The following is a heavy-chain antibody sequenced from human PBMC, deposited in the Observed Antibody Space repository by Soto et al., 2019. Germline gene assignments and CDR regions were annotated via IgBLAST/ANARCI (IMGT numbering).Heavy chain of an antibody. D-gene: IGHD3-9*01. V-gene: IGHV3-66*01. CDR3: ARDQIKYYDILTGSAYYYYGMDV. Sequence: GGSLRLSCAASGFTVSSNYMSWVRQAPGKGLEWVSVIYSGGSTYYADSVKGRFTISRDNSKNTLYLQMNSLRAEDTAVYYCARDQIKYYDILTGSAYYYYGMDVGGQGTTVTVSS. J-gene: IGHJ6*02. CDR2: IYSGGST. CDR1: GFTVSSNY.